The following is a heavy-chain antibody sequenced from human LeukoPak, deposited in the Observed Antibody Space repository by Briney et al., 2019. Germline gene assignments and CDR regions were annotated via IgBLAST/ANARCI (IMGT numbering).Heavy chain of an antibody. D-gene: IGHD3-16*02. CDR3: ARPLYVWGSSRYLNAFDI. CDR1: GFTFSSYG. V-gene: IGHV3-33*01. Sequence: GGSLRLSCAASGFTFSSYGMPWVRQAPGKGLEWVAVIWYDGSNKYYADSVKGRFTISRDNSKNTLYLQMNSLRAEDTAVYYCARPLYVWGSSRYLNAFDIWGQGTMVTVSS. CDR2: IWYDGSNK. J-gene: IGHJ3*02.